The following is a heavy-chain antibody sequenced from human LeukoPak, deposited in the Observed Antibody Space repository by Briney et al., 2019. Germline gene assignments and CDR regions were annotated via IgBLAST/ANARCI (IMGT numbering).Heavy chain of an antibody. Sequence: ASVKVSCKASGYTFTNYAMYWVRQAPGQRLEWKGWINAGNGNTKYSQKFQGRVTITSDTSANTVYMELSSLRSEDTAVYYCARGDFYYDSSDPWGQGTLVTVSS. J-gene: IGHJ5*02. D-gene: IGHD3-22*01. CDR3: ARGDFYYDSSDP. CDR2: INAGNGNT. V-gene: IGHV1-3*01. CDR1: GYTFTNYA.